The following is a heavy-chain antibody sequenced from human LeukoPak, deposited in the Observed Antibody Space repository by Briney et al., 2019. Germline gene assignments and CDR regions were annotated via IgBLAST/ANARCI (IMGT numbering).Heavy chain of an antibody. J-gene: IGHJ4*02. Sequence: PGRSLRLSCAAAGFTFNHYGMDWVRQAPGKGLEWVSVIWSDGTNKYYAASVKGRFTISRDDFDKTVYLQMSSLRPDDTGVYYCARDAQRGFDYSNSLQYWGQGTPVTVST. V-gene: IGHV3-33*01. CDR2: IWSDGTNK. CDR3: ARDAQRGFDYSNSLQY. CDR1: GFTFNHYG. D-gene: IGHD4-11*01.